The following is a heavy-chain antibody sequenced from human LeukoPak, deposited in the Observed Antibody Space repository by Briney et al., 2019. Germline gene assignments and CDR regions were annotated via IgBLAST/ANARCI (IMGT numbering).Heavy chain of an antibody. CDR1: GGSISSYY. D-gene: IGHD3-10*01. CDR2: IYYSGST. V-gene: IGHV4-59*01. CDR3: ARATYYLDI. J-gene: IGHJ3*02. Sequence: SETLSLTCTVSGGSISSYYWSWIRQPPGKGLEWIGYIYYSGSTNYNPSLKSRVTISVDTSKNRLCLKLSSVTAADTAVYYCARATYYLDIWGQGTMVTVSS.